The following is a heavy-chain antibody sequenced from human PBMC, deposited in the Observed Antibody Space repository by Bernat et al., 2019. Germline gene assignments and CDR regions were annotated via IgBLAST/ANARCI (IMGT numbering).Heavy chain of an antibody. CDR2: ITGSGGST. CDR1: GFTFSSYA. Sequence: EVQLVESGGSLVQPGGSLRLSCAASGFTFSSYAMSWVRQAPGKGLEWVSVITGSGGSTYYADSVKGRFTISRDNSKNTLYLQMNSLRAEDMAVYYCAKNVGSGWRYYFDYWGQGTLVTVSS. J-gene: IGHJ4*02. V-gene: IGHV3-23*04. CDR3: AKNVGSGWRYYFDY. D-gene: IGHD6-19*01.